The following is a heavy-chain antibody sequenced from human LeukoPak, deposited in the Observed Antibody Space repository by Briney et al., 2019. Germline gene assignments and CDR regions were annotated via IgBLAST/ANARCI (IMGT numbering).Heavy chain of an antibody. CDR3: ATDRGRGYCSGGSCYSPYYYGMDV. CDR2: FDPEDGET. D-gene: IGHD2-15*01. V-gene: IGHV1-24*01. Sequence: ASAKVSCKVSGYTLTELSMHWVRQAPGKGLEWMGGFDPEDGETIYAQKFQGRVTMTEDTSTDTAYMELSSLRSEDTAVYYCATDRGRGYCSGGSCYSPYYYGMDVWGQGTTVTVSS. J-gene: IGHJ6*02. CDR1: GYTLTELS.